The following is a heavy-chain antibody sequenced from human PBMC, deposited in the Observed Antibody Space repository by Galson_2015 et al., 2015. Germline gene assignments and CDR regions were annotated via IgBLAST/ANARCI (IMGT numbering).Heavy chain of an antibody. CDR3: ARVCYAPKPYYYYGMDV. CDR1: GFTFSSYR. V-gene: IGHV3-21*01. D-gene: IGHD2-2*01. J-gene: IGHJ6*02. Sequence: SLRLSCAASGFTFSSYRMNWVRQAPGKGLEWVSSISSSSSYIYYADSVKGRFTISRDNAKNPLYLQMNSLRAEDTAVYYCARVCYAPKPYYYYGMDVWGHGTTVTVSS. CDR2: ISSSSSYI.